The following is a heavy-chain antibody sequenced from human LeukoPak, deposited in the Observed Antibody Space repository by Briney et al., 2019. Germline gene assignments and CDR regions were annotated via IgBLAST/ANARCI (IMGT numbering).Heavy chain of an antibody. J-gene: IGHJ4*02. CDR2: INPYNGNT. CDR3: ARERSGWFFSN. D-gene: IGHD6-19*01. CDR1: GYSFTSYG. Sequence: SSVKVSCKVSGYSFTSYGITWVRQAPGQGLEWMGWINPYNGNTNYAQKLQGRVTMTTDTSTSTAYMDLRCLRSDDTAVYYCARERSGWFFSNWGQGTLVTVSS. V-gene: IGHV1-18*01.